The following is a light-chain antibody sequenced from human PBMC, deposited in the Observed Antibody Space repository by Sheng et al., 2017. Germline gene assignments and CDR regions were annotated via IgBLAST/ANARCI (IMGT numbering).Light chain of an antibody. Sequence: SYELTQPSSVSVSPGQTARITCSGDVLARKYARWFQQKPGQAPVLVIYKDSERPSGIPERFSGSSSGTTVTVTISGAQVXDEADYYCYSAADNNLGVFGGGTKLTVL. CDR3: YSAADNNLGV. V-gene: IGLV3-27*01. CDR1: VLARKY. CDR2: KDS. J-gene: IGLJ3*02.